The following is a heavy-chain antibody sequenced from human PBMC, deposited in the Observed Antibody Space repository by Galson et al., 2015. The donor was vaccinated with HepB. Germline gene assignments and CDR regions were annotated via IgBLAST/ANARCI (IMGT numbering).Heavy chain of an antibody. CDR1: GSSFTSYW. CDR2: IYPGDSDT. V-gene: IGHV5-51*01. J-gene: IGHJ5*02. CDR3: AIKTWRGWFDP. D-gene: IGHD1-1*01. Sequence: QSGAAVKKPGDSLKISCEGSGSSFTSYWIGWVRQMPGKGLEWMGIIYPGDSDTRYSPSIQGQGTISADKSISTVYLQWSSLKASDTAMYYCAIKTWRGWFDPWGQGTLVTVSS.